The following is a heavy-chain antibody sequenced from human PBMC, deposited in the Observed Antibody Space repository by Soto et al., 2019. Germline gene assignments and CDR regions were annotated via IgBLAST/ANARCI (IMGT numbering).Heavy chain of an antibody. V-gene: IGHV3-11*01. J-gene: IGHJ4*02. Sequence: QVQLVESGGGLVKPGGSLRLSCAASGFTFSDYYMSWIRQAPGQGLEWLSYISMRGGTIYYADSVKGRFSISRDNAKNSLYLQLSSLRAEDVAVYFCARERARVFDSWGQGTLVTVSS. CDR1: GFTFSDYY. CDR2: ISMRGGTI. CDR3: ARERARVFDS.